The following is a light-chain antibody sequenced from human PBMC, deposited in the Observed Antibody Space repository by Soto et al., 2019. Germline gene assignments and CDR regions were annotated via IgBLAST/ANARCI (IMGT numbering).Light chain of an antibody. Sequence: QSVLTQPASVSGSPGQSITISCTGTSSDVGGYNYVSWYQQYPGKAPKLMIYDVSNRPSGVSNRFSGSKSGNTASLTISGLQAEDEADYYCSSYTSSSTAVFGGGTQLTVL. V-gene: IGLV2-14*01. CDR1: SSDVGGYNY. J-gene: IGLJ7*01. CDR3: SSYTSSSTAV. CDR2: DVS.